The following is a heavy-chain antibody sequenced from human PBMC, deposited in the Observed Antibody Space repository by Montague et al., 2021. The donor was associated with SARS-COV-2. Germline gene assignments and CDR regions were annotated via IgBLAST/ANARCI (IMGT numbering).Heavy chain of an antibody. V-gene: IGHV4-4*07. J-gene: IGHJ4*02. Sequence: SETLSLTCTVSGSISGYYWTWIRQSAGKGREWIGRISSSGGIDYXASLKSRVTMSLDTSKIRLSLKLSSVTAADTAVYYCARQYIGYNRRFDYWGQGALVTVSP. CDR1: GSISGYY. CDR3: ARQYIGYNRRFDY. CDR2: ISSSGGI. D-gene: IGHD5-12*01.